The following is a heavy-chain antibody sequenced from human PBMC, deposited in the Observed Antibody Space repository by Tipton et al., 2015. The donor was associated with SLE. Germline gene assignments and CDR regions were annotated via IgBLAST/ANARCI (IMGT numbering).Heavy chain of an antibody. J-gene: IGHJ4*02. V-gene: IGHV4-34*01. D-gene: IGHD6-19*01. CDR3: ARRTVAEFDY. CDR1: AGSFSGYR. CDR2: VSHSRST. Sequence: TLSLTCTIYAGSFSGYRWSWIRQPPGKGLEWIGEVSHSRSTNYNPSLKSRGTISLDTSNNQFSLRLSSVTAADTAVYYCARRTVAEFDYWGQGTLVTVSS.